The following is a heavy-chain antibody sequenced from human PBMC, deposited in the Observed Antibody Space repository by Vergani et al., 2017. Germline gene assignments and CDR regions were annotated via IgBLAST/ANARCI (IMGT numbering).Heavy chain of an antibody. Sequence: QVQLQQWGGGLLKPSETLSLTCVVNGGSFTSYHWTWIRQSPGEGLEWVGDIDHTGRPDYNPSLKSRLTMSVDKTRNQFSLTLNSVTDTDTAIYFCARVNTETKGHLYCYYCMDVWGQGTAVTVS. CDR3: ARVNTETKGHLYCYYCMDV. CDR2: IDHTGRP. J-gene: IGHJ6*02. CDR1: GGSFTSYH. D-gene: IGHD4-11*01. V-gene: IGHV4-34*01.